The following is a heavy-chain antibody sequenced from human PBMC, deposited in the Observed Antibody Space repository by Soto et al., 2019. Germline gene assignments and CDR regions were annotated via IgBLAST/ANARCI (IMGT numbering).Heavy chain of an antibody. Sequence: SVKVSCKASGGTPSNSAISWVQQAPGQGLEWMGGIIPVFGLVKYAQNFQGRVTITADESTNTAYMELSSLRPEDTAVYYFAGGRIVVVGSRAYYGMDVWGQGTTVTVSS. CDR1: GGTPSNSA. J-gene: IGHJ6*02. CDR3: AGGRIVVVGSRAYYGMDV. CDR2: IIPVFGLV. D-gene: IGHD3-22*01. V-gene: IGHV1-69*13.